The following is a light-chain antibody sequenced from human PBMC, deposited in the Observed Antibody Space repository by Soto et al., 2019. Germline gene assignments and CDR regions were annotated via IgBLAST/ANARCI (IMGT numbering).Light chain of an antibody. CDR3: MQALHNPLT. CDR1: QSLLFSNGYHY. Sequence: DIVMTQSPLSLSVTPGEPASISCRSSQSLLFSNGYHYLDWYLQKPGQSPQLLIYLGSNRASGVPDRFSGSGSGTDFTLKISRVEAEDVGVYYCMQALHNPLTFGGGTKVEIK. J-gene: IGKJ4*01. CDR2: LGS. V-gene: IGKV2-28*01.